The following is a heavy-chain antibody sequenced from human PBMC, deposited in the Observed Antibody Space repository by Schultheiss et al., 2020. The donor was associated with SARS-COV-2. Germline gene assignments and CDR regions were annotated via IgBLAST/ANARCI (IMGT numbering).Heavy chain of an antibody. J-gene: IGHJ3*02. D-gene: IGHD6-19*01. Sequence: GGSLRLSCKGSGYSFTSHWIGWVRQMPGKGLEWMGIIYPGDSDTRYSPSFQGQVTISADKSISTAYLQWSSLKASDTAMYYCAGHIAVARPYAFDIWGQGTMVTVSS. CDR3: AGHIAVARPYAFDI. CDR2: IYPGDSDT. CDR1: GYSFTSHW. V-gene: IGHV5-51*01.